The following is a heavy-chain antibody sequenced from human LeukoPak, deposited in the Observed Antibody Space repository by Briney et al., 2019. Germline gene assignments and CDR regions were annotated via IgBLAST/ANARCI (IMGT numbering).Heavy chain of an antibody. V-gene: IGHV4-59*01. CDR2: NSYSGNT. J-gene: IGHJ5*02. CDR1: GGSLTTYY. D-gene: IGHD3-10*01. Sequence: SETLSLTCTVSGGSLTTYYWSWIRQPPGKGLEWIGFNSYSGNTHYNPSLKSRVTISVDTSKNQFSLKLSSVTAADTAVYYCARDRGQNWFDPWGQGTLVTVSS. CDR3: ARDRGQNWFDP.